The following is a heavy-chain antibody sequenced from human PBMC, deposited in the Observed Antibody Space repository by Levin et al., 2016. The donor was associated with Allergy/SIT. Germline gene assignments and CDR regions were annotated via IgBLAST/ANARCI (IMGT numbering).Heavy chain of an antibody. Sequence: SETLSLTCTVSGGGSISSYYWSWIRQPPGKGLEWIGYIYDSGSTTYNPSLKSRVTISVDTAKSQFSLKLSSVAAGDTAVYYCASSLGYGNAFDIWGQGTLVTVSS. J-gene: IGHJ3*02. V-gene: IGHV4-59*12. CDR3: ASSLGYGNAFDI. CDR1: GGGSISSYY. D-gene: IGHD5-18*01. CDR2: IYDSGST.